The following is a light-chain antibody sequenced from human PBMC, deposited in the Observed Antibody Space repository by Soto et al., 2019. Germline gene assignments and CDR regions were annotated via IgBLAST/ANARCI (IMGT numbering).Light chain of an antibody. CDR2: DVT. CDR1: SSDIGGYNS. V-gene: IGLV2-8*01. CDR3: SSYIDRKNLV. J-gene: IGLJ1*01. Sequence: QYVLTQSPSASGSPGQSVTISCTGTSSDIGGYNSVSWYQQHPGKAPKVMIYDVTKRPSGVPDRFSGSKSGNTASLTVSALQAEDDADYYCSSYIDRKNLVFGTGIKVTVL.